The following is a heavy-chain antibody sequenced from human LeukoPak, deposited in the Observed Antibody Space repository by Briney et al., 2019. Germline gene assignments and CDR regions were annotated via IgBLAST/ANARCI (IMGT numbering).Heavy chain of an antibody. V-gene: IGHV1-69*05. CDR2: IIPILCSA. CDR1: GGTFSSYA. Sequence: SSVHVSCKASGGTFSSYAISWVRQAPCQGLEGMGGIIPILCSANYAQKFQGRVTITTDESTSTACMELSTLRSEVTAVYYCARSVYYDSSAGYYYYYMDVWGKGTMGTVSS. D-gene: IGHD3-22*01. CDR3: ARSVYYDSSAGYYYYYMDV. J-gene: IGHJ6*03.